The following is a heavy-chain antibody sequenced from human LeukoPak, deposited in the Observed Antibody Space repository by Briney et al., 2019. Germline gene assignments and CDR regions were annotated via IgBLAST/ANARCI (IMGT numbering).Heavy chain of an antibody. CDR3: ASSGSSGLFDY. V-gene: IGHV4-59*01. CDR2: IFYSGST. Sequence: PSETLSLTCTVSGGSISSYYWSWIRQPPGKGLEWIGYIFYSGSTNYNPSLKSRVTISVDTSKNQFSLKLSSVTAADTAVYYCASSGSSGLFDYWGQGTLVTVSS. J-gene: IGHJ4*02. CDR1: GGSISSYY. D-gene: IGHD3-22*01.